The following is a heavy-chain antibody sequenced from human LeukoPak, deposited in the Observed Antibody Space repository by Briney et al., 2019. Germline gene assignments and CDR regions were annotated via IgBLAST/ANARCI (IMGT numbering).Heavy chain of an antibody. CDR1: GYTFPIYG. CDR2: ISAYHGST. CDR3: ARGGYYYDTIRSYLDY. V-gene: IGHV1-18*01. D-gene: IGHD3-22*01. J-gene: IGHJ4*02. Sequence: ASVKVSCTTSGYTFPIYGISWVRQAPGQGLEWLGWISAYHGSTNYAQKFQGRVTMTTDTSTDTAYMEPRSLRSDDTAVYYCARGGYYYDTIRSYLDYWGQGVLVTVSS.